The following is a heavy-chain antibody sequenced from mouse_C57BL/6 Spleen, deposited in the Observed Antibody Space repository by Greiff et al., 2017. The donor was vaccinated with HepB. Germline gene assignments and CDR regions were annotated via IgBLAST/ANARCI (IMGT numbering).Heavy chain of an antibody. CDR3: ALYYGSRFAY. CDR2: IWGVGST. CDR1: GFSLTSYG. Sequence: VQGVESGPGLVAPSQSLSITCTVSGFSLTSYGVDWVRQSPGKGLEWLGVIWGVGSTNYNSALKSRLSISKDNSKSQVFLKMNSLQTDDTAMYYCALYYGSRFAYWGQGTLVTVSA. V-gene: IGHV2-6*01. J-gene: IGHJ3*01. D-gene: IGHD1-1*01.